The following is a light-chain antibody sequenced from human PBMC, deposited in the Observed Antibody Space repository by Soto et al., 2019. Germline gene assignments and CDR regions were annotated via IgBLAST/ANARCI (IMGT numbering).Light chain of an antibody. V-gene: IGLV2-8*01. J-gene: IGLJ2*01. CDR2: EVT. Sequence: QSVLTQPPSASGSPGESVTISCTGSSGDIGAFKYVSWFQQFPGKAPKLIIYEVTERPSGVPGRFSGSKSDNTASLTVSGLQPDAESIAFCSAYAGFNNLLFGGGTKVTVL. CDR3: SAYAGFNNLL. CDR1: SGDIGAFKY.